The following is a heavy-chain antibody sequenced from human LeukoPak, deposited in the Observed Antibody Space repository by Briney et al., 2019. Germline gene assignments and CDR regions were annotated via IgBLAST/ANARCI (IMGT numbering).Heavy chain of an antibody. CDR3: ARVMTGHYIPWDY. D-gene: IGHD3-9*01. CDR2: ISGYNGNT. J-gene: IGHJ4*02. V-gene: IGHV1-18*04. CDR1: GYTFTGYY. Sequence: ASVTVSCKASGYTFTGYYMHWVRQAPGQGLEWMGWISGYNGNTHYAQKLQGRVSMTTDTSTSTAYMELRSLRSDDTAVYYCARVMTGHYIPWDYWGQGTLVTVSS.